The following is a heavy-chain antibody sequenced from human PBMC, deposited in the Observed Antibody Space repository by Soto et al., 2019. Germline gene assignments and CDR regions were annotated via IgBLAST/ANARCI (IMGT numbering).Heavy chain of an antibody. J-gene: IGHJ4*02. D-gene: IGHD3-22*01. CDR3: ASGRYDASGYFDY. CDR2: ITPFNGNT. CDR1: ANNFTYVN. V-gene: IGHV1-45*02. Sequence: AGKFSCKGSANNFTYVNLNRVLQAPGQALEWMGWITPFNGNTKYAQKFQDRVTFTGDTSLNTAYMELSSLRSDDKAMFYCASGRYDASGYFDYWGQRTLVTLS.